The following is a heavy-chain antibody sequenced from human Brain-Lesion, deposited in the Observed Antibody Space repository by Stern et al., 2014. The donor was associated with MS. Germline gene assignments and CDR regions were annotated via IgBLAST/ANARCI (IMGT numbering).Heavy chain of an antibody. V-gene: IGHV3-74*02. Sequence: VQLVESGGGFPHPPAPPPLPPAASGFTFSNSWMHWVRQAPGKGLVWVSRVNNDGRRTSYADSVKGRFTMSRDNAKNTLYLQMNSLRVEDTAIYYCARGERWFDSWGQGTLVTVSS. CDR3: ARGERWFDS. D-gene: IGHD3-10*01. CDR1: GFTFSNSW. J-gene: IGHJ5*01. CDR2: VNNDGRRT.